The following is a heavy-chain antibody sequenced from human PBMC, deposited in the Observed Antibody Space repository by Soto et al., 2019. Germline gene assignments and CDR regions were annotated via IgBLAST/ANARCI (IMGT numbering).Heavy chain of an antibody. J-gene: IGHJ6*02. V-gene: IGHV4-39*01. CDR3: ARRPAAGRYYYYGMDV. D-gene: IGHD6-19*01. CDR1: GGSISSSSYY. Sequence: QLQLQESGPGLVKPSETLSLTCTVSGGSISSSSYYWGWIRQPPGKGLEWIGSIYYSGSTYYNPSLKIRVTISVDTSKNQFSLKLSSVTAADTAVYYCARRPAAGRYYYYGMDVWGQGTTVTVSS. CDR2: IYYSGST.